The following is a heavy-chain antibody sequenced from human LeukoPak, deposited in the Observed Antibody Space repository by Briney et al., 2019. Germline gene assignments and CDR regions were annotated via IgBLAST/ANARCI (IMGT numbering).Heavy chain of an antibody. Sequence: GGSLRLSCDASGFTFSTYAMSWVRQAPGEGLEWVSGLSGSGGSTWYADSVKGRFTISRDNSKNTVYLHMKSLRAEDTAVYYCAKFEGLCGSANTCYHFDCWGQGTLVTVSS. CDR1: GFTFSTYA. CDR3: AKFEGLCGSANTCYHFDC. V-gene: IGHV3-23*01. D-gene: IGHD2-2*01. J-gene: IGHJ4*02. CDR2: LSGSGGST.